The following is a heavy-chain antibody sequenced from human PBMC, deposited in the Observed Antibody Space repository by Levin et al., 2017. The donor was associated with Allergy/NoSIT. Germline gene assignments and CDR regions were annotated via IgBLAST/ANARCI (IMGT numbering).Heavy chain of an antibody. D-gene: IGHD4-11*01. J-gene: IGHJ6*03. CDR1: GFFFSDYY. CDR3: ARSNPYYHYMDV. Sequence: GESLKISCTASGFFFSDYYMTWVRQAPGKGLEWVSFIHPASLHTNYADSVKGRSTISRANAKSSLFLQMNSLRAEDTAVYYWARSNPYYHYMDVWGTGTTVTVSS. V-gene: IGHV3-11*06. CDR2: IHPASLHT.